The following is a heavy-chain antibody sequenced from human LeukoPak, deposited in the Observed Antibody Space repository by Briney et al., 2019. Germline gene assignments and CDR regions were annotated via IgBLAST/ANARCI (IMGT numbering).Heavy chain of an antibody. CDR2: INPSGGST. D-gene: IGHD3-10*01. CDR1: GYTFTSYY. V-gene: IGHV1-46*01. CDR3: ARDPRYGSGQTWFDP. J-gene: IGHJ5*02. Sequence: ASVTVSCTASGYTFTSYYMHWVRQAPGQGLEWMGLINPSGGSTNYAQKLQDRVTMTRDTSTSTVYMELSSLRSEDTAVYYCARDPRYGSGQTWFDPWGQGTLVTVSS.